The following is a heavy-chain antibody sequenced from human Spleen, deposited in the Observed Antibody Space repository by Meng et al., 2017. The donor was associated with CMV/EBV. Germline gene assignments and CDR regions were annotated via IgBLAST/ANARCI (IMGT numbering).Heavy chain of an antibody. D-gene: IGHD3-16*01. CDR1: GGSINSGDYY. CDR2: IYYSGST. CDR3: AGGPLSHDF. J-gene: IGHJ4*02. Sequence: LLQAAGPGLVNPSPTLSSTCTVSGGSINSGDYYWRWVRQPPGKGLGWIGYIYYSGSTYYNPPRKSRVTISVDTSTNQFSLKLSSVTAAATAVYYCAGGPLSHDFWGQGTLVTVSS. V-gene: IGHV4-30-4*08.